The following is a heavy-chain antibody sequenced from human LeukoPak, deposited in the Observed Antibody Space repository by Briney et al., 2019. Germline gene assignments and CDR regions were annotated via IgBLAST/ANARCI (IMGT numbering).Heavy chain of an antibody. V-gene: IGHV3-23*01. CDR3: AKKMGSWFVGFDC. CDR1: GFTINSYA. D-gene: IGHD6-13*01. J-gene: IGHJ4*02. CDR2: IGRTGDSR. Sequence: PGGSLRLSCVVSGFTINSYAMSWVRQAPGKGPEWVSAIGRTGDSRYYADSVKGRFFISRDYSTNTLFLQMNNLRVEDAAVYYCAKKMGSWFVGFDCWGQAILVSVSS.